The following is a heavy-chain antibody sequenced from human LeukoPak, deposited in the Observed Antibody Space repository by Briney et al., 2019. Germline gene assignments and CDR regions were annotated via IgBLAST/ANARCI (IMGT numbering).Heavy chain of an antibody. D-gene: IGHD6-13*01. V-gene: IGHV4-39*07. J-gene: IGHJ5*02. Sequence: SETLSLTCTVSGGSISSSSYYWGWIRQPPGKGLDWIGSIYYSGSTYYNPSLKSRVTISVDTSKNLFSLKLSSVTAADTAVYYCARDVAAAGNWFDPWGQGTLVTVSS. CDR1: GGSISSSSYY. CDR2: IYYSGST. CDR3: ARDVAAAGNWFDP.